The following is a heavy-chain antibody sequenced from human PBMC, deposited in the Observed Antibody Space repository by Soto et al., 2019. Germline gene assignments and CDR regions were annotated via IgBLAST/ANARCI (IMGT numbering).Heavy chain of an antibody. CDR2: ISGSGGST. CDR3: AKPPSSGSNGY. Sequence: EVQLLESGGGLVQPGGSLRLSCAASGFIFSSYAMSWVRQAPGKGLEWVSAISGSGGSTYYADSVKGRFTISRDNSKNTLYLQMNSLRAEDTGVYYCAKPPSSGSNGYWGQGTLVTVSS. V-gene: IGHV3-23*01. J-gene: IGHJ4*02. D-gene: IGHD1-26*01. CDR1: GFIFSSYA.